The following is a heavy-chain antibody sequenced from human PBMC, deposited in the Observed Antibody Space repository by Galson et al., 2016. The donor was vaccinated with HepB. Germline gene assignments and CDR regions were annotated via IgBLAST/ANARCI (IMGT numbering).Heavy chain of an antibody. V-gene: IGHV3-48*02. CDR1: GFTFSDYT. D-gene: IGHD2-2*02. Sequence: SLRLSCAASGFTFSDYTMNWVRQAPGKGLEWVSYITDDTNTIYYAESVKGRFTIYRDNAKNSLYLQMSSFRDEDTALYYCPRGSTYPSNWFDSWGQGTLVAVSS. J-gene: IGHJ5*01. CDR3: PRGSTYPSNWFDS. CDR2: ITDDTNTI.